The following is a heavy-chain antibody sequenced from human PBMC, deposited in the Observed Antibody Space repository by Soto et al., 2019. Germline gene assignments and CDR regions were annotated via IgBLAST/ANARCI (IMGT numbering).Heavy chain of an antibody. Sequence: PSQTLSRTCAICGDSVSSNSAAWNWIKKSPSRGLEWLGRTYYRSKWYNDYAVSVKSRITINPDTSKNQFSLQLNSVTPEDTAVYYCARGSFRDSYGPSYYYYYGMDVWGQGTTVTVSS. D-gene: IGHD5-18*01. V-gene: IGHV6-1*01. CDR1: GDSVSSNSAA. CDR2: TYYRSKWYN. CDR3: ARGSFRDSYGPSYYYYYGMDV. J-gene: IGHJ6*02.